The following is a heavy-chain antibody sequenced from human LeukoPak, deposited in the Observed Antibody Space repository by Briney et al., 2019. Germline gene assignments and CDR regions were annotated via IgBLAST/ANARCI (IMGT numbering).Heavy chain of an antibody. D-gene: IGHD6-13*01. Sequence: SQTLSLTCAISGDSVSSNSAAWNWIRQSPSRGLEWLGRTYYRSKWYNDYAVSVKRRITINPDTSKNQFSLQLNSVTPEDTAVYYCAKDINERSIAAAGSDYWGQGTLVTVSS. J-gene: IGHJ4*02. V-gene: IGHV6-1*01. CDR3: AKDINERSIAAAGSDY. CDR2: TYYRSKWYN. CDR1: GDSVSSNSAA.